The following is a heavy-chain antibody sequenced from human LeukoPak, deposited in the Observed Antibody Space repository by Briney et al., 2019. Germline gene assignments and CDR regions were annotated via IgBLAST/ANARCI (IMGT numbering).Heavy chain of an antibody. CDR3: ASSGYSSRIDY. CDR2: INHSGST. Sequence: SETLSLTCAVYGGSFSGYYWSWIRQPPGKGLEWIGEINHSGSTNYNPFLKSRVTISVDTSKNQFSLKLSSVTAADTAVYYCASSGYSSRIDYWGQGTLVTVSS. V-gene: IGHV4-34*01. CDR1: GGSFSGYY. D-gene: IGHD6-13*01. J-gene: IGHJ4*02.